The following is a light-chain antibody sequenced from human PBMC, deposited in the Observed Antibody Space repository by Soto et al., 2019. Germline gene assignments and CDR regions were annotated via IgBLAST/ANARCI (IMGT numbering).Light chain of an antibody. V-gene: IGKV1-27*01. CDR3: QKCKVAPFT. CDR1: LGISNY. J-gene: IGKJ4*01. CDR2: AAS. Sequence: NQMTQSPSSLSASLGDRVTITCRASLGISNYLAWYQQRPGKAPKLLIYAASTLQSGVPSRFSGSGSGTDFTLTISSLQPEDVATYYCQKCKVAPFTFGGGTKVDIK.